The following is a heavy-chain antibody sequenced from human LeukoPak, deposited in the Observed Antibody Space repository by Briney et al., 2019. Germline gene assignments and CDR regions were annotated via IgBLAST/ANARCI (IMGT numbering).Heavy chain of an antibody. CDR2: INGDGSST. CDR1: GFTFSSYW. J-gene: IGHJ4*02. D-gene: IGHD5-12*01. Sequence: GGSLRLSCAASGFTFSSYWMHWVRQAPGKGLGWVSRINGDGSSTGYADSVKGRYTISRDNAKYTLYLQMDSLRAEDAAVYYCSHEDSGSSVYWGQGTLVTVSS. V-gene: IGHV3-74*01. CDR3: SHEDSGSSVY.